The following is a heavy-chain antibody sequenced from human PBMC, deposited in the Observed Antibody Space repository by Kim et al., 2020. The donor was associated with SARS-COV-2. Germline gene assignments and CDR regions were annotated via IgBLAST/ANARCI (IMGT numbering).Heavy chain of an antibody. D-gene: IGHD6-19*01. CDR3: ARDAPSHSSGWNY. CDR2: ISGSGST. Sequence: GGSLRLSCAASGFTFSNYAMSWVRQAPGKGLEWVSAISGSGSTYYEDSVKGRFTISRDNSKNTLYLEMSSLRAEDTAEYYCARDAPSHSSGWNYWGQGTL. CDR1: GFTFSNYA. J-gene: IGHJ4*02. V-gene: IGHV3-23*01.